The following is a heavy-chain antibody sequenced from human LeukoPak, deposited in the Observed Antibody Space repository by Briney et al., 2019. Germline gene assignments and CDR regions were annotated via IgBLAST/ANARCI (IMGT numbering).Heavy chain of an antibody. D-gene: IGHD6-6*01. CDR1: GGSFSGYY. CDR2: INHSGST. Sequence: PSETLSLTCAVYGGSFSGYYWNWIRQPPGKGLEWIGEINHSGSTNYNPSLKSRVTTSVDTSKNQFSLNLSSVTAADTAVYYCARRGVEYSSSSGYYYYYYMDVWGKGTTVTVSS. CDR3: ARRGVEYSSSSGYYYYYYMDV. J-gene: IGHJ6*03. V-gene: IGHV4-34*01.